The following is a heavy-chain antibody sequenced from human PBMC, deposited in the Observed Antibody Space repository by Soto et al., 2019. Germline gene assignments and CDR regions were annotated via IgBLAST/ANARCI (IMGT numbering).Heavy chain of an antibody. CDR1: GGSISSSSYY. Sequence: PSETLSLTCTVSGGSISSSSYYLGWIRQPPGKGLEWIGSIYYSGSTYYNPSLKGRVTISVDTSKKQFSLKLRSVTAADTAVYYCASTGYYHYGMDVWGQGTTITVSS. CDR2: IYYSGST. J-gene: IGHJ6*02. CDR3: ASTGYYHYGMDV. V-gene: IGHV4-39*01.